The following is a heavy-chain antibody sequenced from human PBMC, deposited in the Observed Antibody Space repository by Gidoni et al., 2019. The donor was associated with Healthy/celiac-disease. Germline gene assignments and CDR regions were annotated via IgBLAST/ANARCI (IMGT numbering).Heavy chain of an antibody. CDR3: ARTGIGYCSGGSCSYWYFDL. V-gene: IGHV4-59*01. CDR1: GGSISSYY. J-gene: IGHJ2*01. Sequence: QVQLQESGPGLVKPSETLSLTCTVSGGSISSYYWSWIRQPPGKGLEWIGYIYYSGRPNYNPSLKSRVTISVDTSKNQFSLKLSSVTAADTAVYYCARTGIGYCSGGSCSYWYFDLWGRGTLVTVSS. D-gene: IGHD2-15*01. CDR2: IYYSGRP.